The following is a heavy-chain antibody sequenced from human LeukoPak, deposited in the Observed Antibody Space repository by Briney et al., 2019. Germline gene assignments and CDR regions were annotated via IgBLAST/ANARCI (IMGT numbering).Heavy chain of an antibody. D-gene: IGHD3-22*01. CDR3: ARATHYSASTGGPYMDV. CDR2: IYHAGST. V-gene: IGHV4-31*03. CDR1: GGSISSGGYF. J-gene: IGHJ6*03. Sequence: SETLSLTCTVSGGSISSGGYFWSWIHQHPGKGLEWIAHIYHAGSTHDNPSLRGRVAISLDTSANQFSPRLSSVTAADTAVYFCARATHYSASTGGPYMDVWGQGTTVTVSS.